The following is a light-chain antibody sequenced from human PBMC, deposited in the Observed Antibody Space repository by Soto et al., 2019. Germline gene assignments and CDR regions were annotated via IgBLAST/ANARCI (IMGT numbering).Light chain of an antibody. CDR3: AAWDDTLNGWV. CDR1: SSNIGSNY. J-gene: IGLJ3*02. V-gene: IGLV1-44*01. CDR2: SNH. Sequence: QLVLTQPPSASATPGQRVTISCSGSSSNIGSNYVYWYQQLPGTAPKLLIYSNHQRPSGVPDRFSGSKSGTSASLVICGLQSEDEADYYCAAWDDTLNGWVFGGGTKVTVL.